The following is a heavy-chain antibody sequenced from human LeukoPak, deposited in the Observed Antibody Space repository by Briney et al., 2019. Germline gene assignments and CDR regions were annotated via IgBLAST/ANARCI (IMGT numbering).Heavy chain of an antibody. V-gene: IGHV1-2*02. CDR1: GYTFTGYY. CDR3: ARHCSSTSCYLYSYGMDV. J-gene: IGHJ6*02. CDR2: INPNSGGT. Sequence: ASVKVSCKASGYTFTGYYMHWVRQAPGQGLEWMGWINPNSGGTNYAQKFQGRVTMTRDTSISTAYMELSRLRSDDTAVYYCARHCSSTSCYLYSYGMDVWGQGTTVTVSS. D-gene: IGHD2-2*01.